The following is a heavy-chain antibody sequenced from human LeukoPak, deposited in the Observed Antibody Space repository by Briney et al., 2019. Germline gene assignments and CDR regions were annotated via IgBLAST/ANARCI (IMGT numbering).Heavy chain of an antibody. CDR2: IRYDGSNK. CDR3: ANDYGDSLTAFDY. V-gene: IGHV3-30*02. Sequence: GGSLRLSCAASGFTFSSYGMHWVRQAPGKGLEWVAFIRYDGSNKYYADSVKGRFTISRDNSKNTLYLQMNSLRAEDTAVYYCANDYGDSLTAFDYWGQGTLSPSPQ. D-gene: IGHD4-17*01. J-gene: IGHJ4*02. CDR1: GFTFSSYG.